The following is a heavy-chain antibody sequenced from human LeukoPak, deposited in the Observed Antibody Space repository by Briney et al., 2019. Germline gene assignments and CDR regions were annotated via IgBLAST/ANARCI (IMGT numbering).Heavy chain of an antibody. CDR3: ARDRPSSSSSFVGYCSGGSCSPFDY. Sequence: ASVKVSCKASGYTFTRYGISWVRQAHGQGLEWMGWITVFNGNTNYAQKLQGRVTMTTDTSTSTAYMELRSLRSDDTAVYYCARDRPSSSSSFVGYCSGGSCSPFDYWGQGTLVTVSS. CDR2: ITVFNGNT. CDR1: GYTFTRYG. J-gene: IGHJ4*02. V-gene: IGHV1-18*01. D-gene: IGHD2-15*01.